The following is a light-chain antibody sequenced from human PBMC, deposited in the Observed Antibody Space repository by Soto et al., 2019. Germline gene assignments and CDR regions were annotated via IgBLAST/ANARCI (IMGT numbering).Light chain of an antibody. CDR3: QQYYSTPPI. V-gene: IGKV4-1*01. Sequence: DIVRTQSPDSLAVSMGERATINCKSSQSVLYSSNNKNYLAWYQQKPGQPPTLLIYWASTRESGVPYRFSGSGSGTDFTLTISSLQAEDVAVYYCQQYYSTPPIVGPGTKVDIK. CDR1: QSVLYSSNNKNY. J-gene: IGKJ3*01. CDR2: WAS.